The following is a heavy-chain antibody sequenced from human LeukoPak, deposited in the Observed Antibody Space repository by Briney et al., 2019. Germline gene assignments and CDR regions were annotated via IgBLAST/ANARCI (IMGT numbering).Heavy chain of an antibody. J-gene: IGHJ4*02. CDR3: ARENSSVWYGRAYCYFDY. CDR1: GGSISSYY. V-gene: IGHV4-4*07. CDR2: IYTSGST. Sequence: PSETLSLTCTVSGGSISSYYWSWIRQPAGKGLEWIGRIYTSGSTNYNPSLKSRVTISVDTSKNQFSLKLSSVPAADPAVYYCARENSSVWYGRAYCYFDYWGQGTLVTASS. D-gene: IGHD6-19*01.